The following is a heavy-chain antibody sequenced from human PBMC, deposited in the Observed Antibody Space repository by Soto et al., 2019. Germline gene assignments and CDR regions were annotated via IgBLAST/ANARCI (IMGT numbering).Heavy chain of an antibody. D-gene: IGHD2-15*01. CDR1: GYSFTSYW. CDR3: ARLVRRSGGSCYSNGMDV. CDR2: IDPSDSYT. Sequence: GESLKISCKGSGYSFTSYWISWVLQMPGKGLEWMGRIDPSDSYTNYSPSFQGHVTISADKFISTAYLQWSSLKASDTAMYYCARLVRRSGGSCYSNGMDVWGQGTTVTVSS. J-gene: IGHJ6*02. V-gene: IGHV5-10-1*01.